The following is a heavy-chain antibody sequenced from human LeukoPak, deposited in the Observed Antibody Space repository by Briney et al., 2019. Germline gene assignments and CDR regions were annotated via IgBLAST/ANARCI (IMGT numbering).Heavy chain of an antibody. Sequence: PGGSLRLSCAAPGFTFSSYWMPWVRQAPGKGLVWVSRINSDGSSTSYADSVKGRFTISRDNAKNTLYVEMNSLRAEDTAVYFCARETPSGSGRAYDIWGQGTMVTVSS. V-gene: IGHV3-74*01. CDR2: INSDGSST. CDR3: ARETPSGSGRAYDI. J-gene: IGHJ3*02. CDR1: GFTFSSYW. D-gene: IGHD1-26*01.